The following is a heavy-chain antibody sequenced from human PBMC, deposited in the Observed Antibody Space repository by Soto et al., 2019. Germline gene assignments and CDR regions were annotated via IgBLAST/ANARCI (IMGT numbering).Heavy chain of an antibody. J-gene: IGHJ6*02. V-gene: IGHV1-69*08. Sequence: QVQLVQSGAEVKKPGSSVRVSCKASGTIFSSYTISWVRQAPGQGLEWMGRITPILGETNSAQKFQGRVTLPADKPTNTAYMELNSLRLEDTALYYCARGFGGRMDDWGQGTTVTVSS. D-gene: IGHD3-10*01. CDR2: ITPILGET. CDR1: GTIFSSYT. CDR3: ARGFGGRMDD.